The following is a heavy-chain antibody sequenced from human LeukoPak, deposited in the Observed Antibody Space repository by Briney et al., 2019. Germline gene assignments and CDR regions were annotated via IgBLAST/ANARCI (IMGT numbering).Heavy chain of an antibody. CDR3: ARALGYCSGGSCTRGYNWFDP. D-gene: IGHD2-15*01. CDR1: GGSISSYH. V-gene: IGHV4-59*08. CDR2: VYYSGST. J-gene: IGHJ5*02. Sequence: SETLSLTCTVSGGSISSYHWSWIRQPPGKGLEWIGYVYYSGSTSYNPSLKSRVTISVDTSMNQFSLKLSFVTTADTAVYYCARALGYCSGGSCTRGYNWFDPWGQGTLVTVPS.